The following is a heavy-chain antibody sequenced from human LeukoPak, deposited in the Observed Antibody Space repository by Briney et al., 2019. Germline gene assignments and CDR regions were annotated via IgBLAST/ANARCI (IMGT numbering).Heavy chain of an antibody. J-gene: IGHJ3*02. Sequence: LETLSLTCTVSTGSISNSSYYWGWFRQPPGKGLEWIGSIYYSGDTYSTPSLKSRVTISLDTSNNQFSLRLSSVTAADTAVYYCAREVNYGDYGDNAFDIWGQGAMVTVSS. CDR1: TGSISNSSYY. CDR2: IYYSGDT. CDR3: AREVNYGDYGDNAFDI. D-gene: IGHD4-17*01. V-gene: IGHV4-39*07.